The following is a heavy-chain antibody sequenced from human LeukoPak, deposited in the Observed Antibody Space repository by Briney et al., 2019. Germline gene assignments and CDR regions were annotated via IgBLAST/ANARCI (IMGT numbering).Heavy chain of an antibody. CDR1: GGSFSGYY. CDR3: ARDGDNCSGGSCYLS. J-gene: IGHJ4*02. D-gene: IGHD2-15*01. Sequence: SETLSLTCAVYGGSFSGYYWRWIRQPPGKGLEWIGEINHSGSTNYNPSLKSRVTISVDTSKNQFSLKLSSVTAADTAVYYCARDGDNCSGGSCYLSWGQGTLVTVSS. CDR2: INHSGST. V-gene: IGHV4-34*01.